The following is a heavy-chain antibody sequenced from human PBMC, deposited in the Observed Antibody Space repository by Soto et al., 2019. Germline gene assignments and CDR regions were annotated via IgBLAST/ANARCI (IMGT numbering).Heavy chain of an antibody. Sequence: SLRLSCAASGFTFSGSAMHWVRQASGKGLEWVGRIRSKANSYATAYAASVKGRFTISRDDSKNTAYLQMNSLKTEDTAVYYCTIIVVVEADTRDYWGQGTLVTVSS. CDR1: GFTFSGSA. J-gene: IGHJ4*02. CDR3: TIIVVVEADTRDY. V-gene: IGHV3-73*01. D-gene: IGHD2-15*01. CDR2: IRSKANSYAT.